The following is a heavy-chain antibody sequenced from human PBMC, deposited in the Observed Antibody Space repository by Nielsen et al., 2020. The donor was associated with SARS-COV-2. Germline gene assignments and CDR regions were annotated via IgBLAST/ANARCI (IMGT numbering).Heavy chain of an antibody. V-gene: IGHV3-33*01. D-gene: IGHD3-9*01. CDR3: ARGGSDILTGYYYSWFDP. Sequence: GESLKISCAASGFTFSSYGMHWVRQAPGKGLEWVAVIWYDGSNKYYADSVKGRFTISRDNSKNTLYLQMNSLRAEDTAVYYCARGGSDILTGYYYSWFDPWGQGTLVTVSS. CDR2: IWYDGSNK. J-gene: IGHJ5*02. CDR1: GFTFSSYG.